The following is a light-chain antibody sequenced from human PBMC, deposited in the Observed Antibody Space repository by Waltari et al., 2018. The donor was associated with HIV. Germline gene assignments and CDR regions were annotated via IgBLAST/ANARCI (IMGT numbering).Light chain of an antibody. J-gene: IGKJ1*01. CDR3: QQSNKWPRT. Sequence: ETVMTQSPATLSVSPGERATLSCRASQSVSSNLAWYQQKPGQAPRLLIYGASTRATGIPARFSGGGSGTEFTLTISSLQSEDFAVYYCQQSNKWPRTFGQGTKVEIK. CDR1: QSVSSN. CDR2: GAS. V-gene: IGKV3-15*01.